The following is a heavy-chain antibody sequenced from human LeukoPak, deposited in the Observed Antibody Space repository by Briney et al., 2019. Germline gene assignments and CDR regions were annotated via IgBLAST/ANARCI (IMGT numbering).Heavy chain of an antibody. Sequence: PSETLSLTCTVSDGSITNYDWSWVRQPPGKGLEFIGHVHYSGTANYNPSLRSRVTISIDTSKKHFFLKLKSVTAADTAVYYCARGDRWAYYGPTPNAFDIWGQGTMITVSS. D-gene: IGHD1-26*01. CDR1: DGSITNYD. CDR3: ARGDRWAYYGPTPNAFDI. V-gene: IGHV4-59*01. CDR2: VHYSGTA. J-gene: IGHJ3*02.